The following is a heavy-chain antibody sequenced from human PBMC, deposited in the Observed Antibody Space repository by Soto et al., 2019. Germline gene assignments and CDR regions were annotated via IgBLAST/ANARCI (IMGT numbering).Heavy chain of an antibody. CDR3: ARAQGGSYYVYNYYGMDV. CDR2: INAYNANT. V-gene: IGHV1-18*01. D-gene: IGHD1-26*01. CDR1: GYTFTDYG. J-gene: IGHJ6*02. Sequence: QVQLVQSGAEVKKPGASVKVSCKASGYTFTDYGIDWVRQAPGQGLEWMGWINAYNANTNYAQKLQGRVTIATDTSTSTADMELRSLRSDDTAVYYCARAQGGSYYVYNYYGMDVWGQGTTVTVSS.